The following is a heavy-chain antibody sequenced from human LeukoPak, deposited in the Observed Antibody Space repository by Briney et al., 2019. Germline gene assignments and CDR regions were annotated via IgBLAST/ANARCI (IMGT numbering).Heavy chain of an antibody. D-gene: IGHD4-17*01. J-gene: IGHJ4*02. CDR2: IYYSGST. CDR1: GGSISSSSYY. V-gene: IGHV4-39*02. CDR3: AREPVGYYGDPYYFVY. Sequence: SETLSLTCTVSGGSISSSSYYWGWIRQPPGKGLEWIGSIYYSGSTYYNPSLKSRVTISVDTSKNQFSLKLSSVTAADTAVYYCAREPVGYYGDPYYFVYWGQGTLVTASS.